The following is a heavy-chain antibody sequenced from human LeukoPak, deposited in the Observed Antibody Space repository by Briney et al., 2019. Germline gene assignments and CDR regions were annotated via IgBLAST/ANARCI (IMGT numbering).Heavy chain of an antibody. J-gene: IGHJ6*02. CDR3: ARANRFYYYGMDV. CDR2: INPSGGST. Sequence: ASVKVSCKASGYTFTSYYMHWVRQAPGQGLEWMGIINPSGGSTSYAQKFQGRVTMTRDTSTSTVYMELSSLRYEDTAVYYCARANRFYYYGMDVWGQGTTVTVSS. D-gene: IGHD3-3*01. V-gene: IGHV1-46*01. CDR1: GYTFTSYY.